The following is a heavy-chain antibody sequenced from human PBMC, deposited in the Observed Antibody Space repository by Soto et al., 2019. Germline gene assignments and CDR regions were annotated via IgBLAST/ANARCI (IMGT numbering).Heavy chain of an antibody. Sequence: GASVKVSCKASGHKVINYSVHWVRQAPGQGLEWLGKIDPSDNATSYAQKFQGRVTLTRDPSTNTVYVELSSLRSEDTAIYYCATNYYDSSGYLYWGQGTLVTVSS. D-gene: IGHD3-22*01. CDR1: GHKVINYS. V-gene: IGHV1-46*01. CDR3: ATNYYDSSGYLY. J-gene: IGHJ4*02. CDR2: IDPSDNAT.